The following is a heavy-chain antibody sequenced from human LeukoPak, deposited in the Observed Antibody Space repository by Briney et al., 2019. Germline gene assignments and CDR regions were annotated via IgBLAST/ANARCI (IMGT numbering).Heavy chain of an antibody. CDR1: GGSISSGGYS. Sequence: TLSLTCAVSGGSISSGGYSWSWIRQPPGKGLEWIGYIYHSGSTYYNPSLKSRVTISVDRSKNQFSLKLSSVTAADTAVYYCATNTAMANDAFDIWGQGTMVTVSS. CDR2: IYHSGST. J-gene: IGHJ3*02. V-gene: IGHV4-30-2*01. CDR3: ATNTAMANDAFDI. D-gene: IGHD5-18*01.